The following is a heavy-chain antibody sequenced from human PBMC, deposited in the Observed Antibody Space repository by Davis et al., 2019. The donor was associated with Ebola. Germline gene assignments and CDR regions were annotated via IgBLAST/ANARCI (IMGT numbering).Heavy chain of an antibody. V-gene: IGHV3-23*01. CDR3: AKIEAYGSGNYFNY. CDR2: VNSNGGST. Sequence: GESLKISCAASGFNFNTYAMNWVRQAPGKGLEWVSAVNSNGGSTYYADSVKGRFTISRDTSTVYLQMNSLRVEDTAVYYCAKIEAYGSGNYFNYWGQGTLVTISS. D-gene: IGHD3-10*01. J-gene: IGHJ4*02. CDR1: GFNFNTYA.